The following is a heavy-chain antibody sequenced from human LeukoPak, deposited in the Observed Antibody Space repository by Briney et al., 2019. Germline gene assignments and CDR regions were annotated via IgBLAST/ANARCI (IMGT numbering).Heavy chain of an antibody. Sequence: PGGSLRLSCAASGFTVSSNFMSWVRQAPGKGLEWVSVIYSGGSTYYADSVKGRFTISRDNSKNTLYLQMNSLRAEDTAVYYCAREAVVVPAASYYYYYGMDVWGQGTPVTVSS. D-gene: IGHD2-2*01. CDR2: IYSGGST. J-gene: IGHJ6*02. CDR3: AREAVVVPAASYYYYYGMDV. V-gene: IGHV3-66*01. CDR1: GFTVSSNF.